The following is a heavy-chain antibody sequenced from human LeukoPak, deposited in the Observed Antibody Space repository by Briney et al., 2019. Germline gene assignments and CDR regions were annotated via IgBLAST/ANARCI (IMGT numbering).Heavy chain of an antibody. D-gene: IGHD3-3*01. Sequence: TSGTLSLTCAVSGGSISSSNWWSWVRQPPGKGLEWIGEIYHSGSTNYNPSLKSRVTISVDKSKNQFSLKLSSATAADTAVYYCARVSLDFWSGNWVDYWGQGTLVTVSS. V-gene: IGHV4-4*02. CDR3: ARVSLDFWSGNWVDY. CDR2: IYHSGST. CDR1: GGSISSSNW. J-gene: IGHJ4*02.